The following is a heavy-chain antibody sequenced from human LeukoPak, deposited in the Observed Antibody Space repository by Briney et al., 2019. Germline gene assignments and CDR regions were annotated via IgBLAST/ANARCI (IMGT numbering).Heavy chain of an antibody. J-gene: IGHJ4*02. CDR2: ISSNGGST. Sequence: PGGSLRLSCAASGFTFSSYAMHWVRQAPGKGQEYVSAISSNGGSTYYANSVKGRFTISRDNSKNTLYLQMGSLRAEDMAVYYCARAGVNGYDFPVDYWGQGTLVTVSS. CDR1: GFTFSSYA. V-gene: IGHV3-64*01. CDR3: ARAGVNGYDFPVDY. D-gene: IGHD5-12*01.